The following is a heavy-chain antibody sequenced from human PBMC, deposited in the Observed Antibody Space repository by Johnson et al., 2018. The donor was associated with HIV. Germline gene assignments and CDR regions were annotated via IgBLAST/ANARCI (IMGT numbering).Heavy chain of an antibody. Sequence: VQLVESGGGLVQPGGSLRLSCAASGFTFSSYAMSWVRQAPGKGLEWVSAISGSGGSTYYAYSVKGRFTISRDNSKNTLYLQMNSLRAEDTAVYYCASPYEWGTGAFDIWGQGTMVTVSS. J-gene: IGHJ3*02. D-gene: IGHD7-27*01. V-gene: IGHV3-23*04. CDR3: ASPYEWGTGAFDI. CDR1: GFTFSSYA. CDR2: ISGSGGST.